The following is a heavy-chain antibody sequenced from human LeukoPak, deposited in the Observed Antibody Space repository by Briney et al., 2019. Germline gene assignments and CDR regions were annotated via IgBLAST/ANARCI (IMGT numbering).Heavy chain of an antibody. CDR1: GGTFSSYA. D-gene: IGHD4-11*01. J-gene: IGHJ6*03. CDR3: ARVRGLTVTTLYYYYYYMDV. CDR2: ITPTLGTA. Sequence: SVKVSCKASGGTFSSYAISWVRQAPGQGLEWMGGITPTLGTANYAKKFQGRVTITTDESKSTAYMELSSLRSEDTAVYYCARVRGLTVTTLYYYYYYMDVWGKGTTVTVSS. V-gene: IGHV1-69*05.